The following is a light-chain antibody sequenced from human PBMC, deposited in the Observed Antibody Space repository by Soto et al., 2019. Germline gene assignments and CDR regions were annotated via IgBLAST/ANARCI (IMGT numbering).Light chain of an antibody. CDR3: QQSYGTPPWT. Sequence: DIQMTQSPSSLYASVGDRVTITCRASQSISRYLNWYQQKPGKPPKLLIYAASSLQSRVPSRFSGSGSGTDFTLTISSLQPEDFATYYCQQSYGTPPWTFGQGTKVDIK. CDR2: AAS. CDR1: QSISRY. J-gene: IGKJ1*01. V-gene: IGKV1-39*01.